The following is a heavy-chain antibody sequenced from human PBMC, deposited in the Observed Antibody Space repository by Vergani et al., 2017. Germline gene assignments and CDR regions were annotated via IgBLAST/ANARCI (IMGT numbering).Heavy chain of an antibody. CDR3: ASGKYYPDSTSHFRGRYFDV. J-gene: IGHJ2*01. V-gene: IGHV4-39*01. Sequence: QMQLQESGPGLVKASETLSLTCTVSGDSIISRSYYWGWIRQPPGKGLEWIGSIYNSGNGDSSSSLKSRVTISADTSKNQFSLRLTSVTAADTAVYYCASGKYYPDSTSHFRGRYFDVWGRGTLVTVSS. CDR2: IYNSGNG. CDR1: GDSIISRSYY. D-gene: IGHD3-16*01.